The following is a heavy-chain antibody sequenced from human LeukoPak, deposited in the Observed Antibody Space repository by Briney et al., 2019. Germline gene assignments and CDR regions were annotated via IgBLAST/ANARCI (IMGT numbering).Heavy chain of an antibody. CDR3: ARGGNRYCSGGSCYMFDY. V-gene: IGHV3-13*01. J-gene: IGHJ4*02. CDR2: TGTAGDT. D-gene: IGHD2-15*01. Sequence: GGSLRLSCAASGFTFSSYDMHWVRQATGKGLEWVSATGTAGDTYYPGSVEGRFTISRENAKNSLYLQMNSLRAGDTAVYYCARGGNRYCSGGSCYMFDYWGQGTLVTVSS. CDR1: GFTFSSYD.